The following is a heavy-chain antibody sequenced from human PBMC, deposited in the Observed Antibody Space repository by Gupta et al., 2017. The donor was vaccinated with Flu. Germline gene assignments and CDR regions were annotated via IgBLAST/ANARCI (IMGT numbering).Heavy chain of an antibody. CDR2: IVVGSGNT. J-gene: IGHJ3*02. CDR1: GFTFTSSA. D-gene: IGHD5-24*01. CDR3: AAAPGWIDGYNDAFDI. Sequence: QMQLVQSGPEVKKPGTSVKVSCKASGFTFTSSAMQWVRQARGQRLEWIGWIVVGSGNTNYAQKFQERVTITRDMSTSTAYMELSSLRSEDTAVYYCAAAPGWIDGYNDAFDIWGQGTMVTVSS. V-gene: IGHV1-58*02.